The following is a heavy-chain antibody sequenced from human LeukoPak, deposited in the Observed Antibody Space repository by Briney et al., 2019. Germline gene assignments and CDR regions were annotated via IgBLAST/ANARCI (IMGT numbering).Heavy chain of an antibody. CDR3: ARDLQWLQDY. CDR2: VKSKTDGGTT. CDR1: GFIFSKAW. D-gene: IGHD5-24*01. J-gene: IGHJ4*02. Sequence: GGSLRLSCAASGFIFSKAWVNWVRQAPGKGLEWVGRVKSKTDGGTTDYAAPVKGRFTISRDDSKNTLYLQMNSLKTEDTALYYCARDLQWLQDYWGQGTLVTVSS. V-gene: IGHV3-15*01.